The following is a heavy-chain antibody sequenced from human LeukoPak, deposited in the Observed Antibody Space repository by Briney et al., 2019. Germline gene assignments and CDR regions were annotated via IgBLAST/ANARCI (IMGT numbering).Heavy chain of an antibody. Sequence: GGSLRLSCEASGFTFSDYSMNWVRQAPRKGLEWISYISSSGSIIYNADSVKGRFTISRDNVKNSLYLQMNSLRDEDTAVYYCARESSGVLGFDSWGQGTLVTVSS. V-gene: IGHV3-48*02. CDR1: GFTFSDYS. D-gene: IGHD3-10*01. CDR3: ARESSGVLGFDS. J-gene: IGHJ4*02. CDR2: ISSSGSII.